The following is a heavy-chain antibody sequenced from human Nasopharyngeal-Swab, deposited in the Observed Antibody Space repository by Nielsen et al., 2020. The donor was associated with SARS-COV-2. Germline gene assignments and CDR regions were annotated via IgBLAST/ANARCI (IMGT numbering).Heavy chain of an antibody. CDR2: IYHSGST. J-gene: IGHJ3*02. CDR3: ARRPGDIAAAGDAFDI. V-gene: IGHV4-4*02. D-gene: IGHD6-13*01. Sequence: WIRQPPGKGLEWIGEIYHSGSTNYNPSLKSRVTISVDKSKNQFSLKLSSVIAADTAVYYCARRPGDIAAAGDAFDIWGQGTMVTVSS.